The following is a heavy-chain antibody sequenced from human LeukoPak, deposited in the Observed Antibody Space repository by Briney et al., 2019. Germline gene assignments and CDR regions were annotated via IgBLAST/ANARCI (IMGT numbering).Heavy chain of an antibody. CDR2: IYYSGST. D-gene: IGHD2-21*02. V-gene: IGHV4-39*01. CDR1: GGSISSSSYY. Sequence: SETLSLTCTVSGGSISSSSYYWGWIRQPPGKGLEWIGGIYYSGSTYYNPSLKSRVTISVDTSKNQFSLKLSSVTAADTAVYYCARGGGGDCWDYWGQGTLVTVSS. CDR3: ARGGGGDCWDY. J-gene: IGHJ4*02.